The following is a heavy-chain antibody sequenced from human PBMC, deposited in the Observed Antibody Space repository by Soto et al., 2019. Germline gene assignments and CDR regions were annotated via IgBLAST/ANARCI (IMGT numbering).Heavy chain of an antibody. CDR2: ISSSSSYI. CDR1: GFTFSSYS. J-gene: IGHJ4*02. V-gene: IGHV3-21*01. D-gene: IGHD2-2*01. CDR3: AREESIVVVPAAMGAYSSSCFDY. Sequence: GGSLRLSCAASGFTFSSYSMNWVRQAPGKGLEWVSSISSSSSYIYYADSVKGRFTISRDNAKNSLYLQMNSLRAEDTAVYYCAREESIVVVPAAMGAYSSSCFDYWGQGTLVTVSS.